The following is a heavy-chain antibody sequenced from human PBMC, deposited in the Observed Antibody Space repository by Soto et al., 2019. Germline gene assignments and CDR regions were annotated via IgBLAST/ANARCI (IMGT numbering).Heavy chain of an antibody. CDR3: AKKAYYSDNECHYYTALDH. CDR1: GFTFDTYD. J-gene: IGHJ4*02. V-gene: IGHV3-23*01. D-gene: IGHD3-22*01. CDR2: ISRSGGST. Sequence: GALRLSCVGSGFTFDTYDLNWVRQAPGKGLEWVSTISRSGGSTYYADSVKGRFTISRDNSRNTLDLHMDSLRAEDTALYYCAKKAYYSDNECHYYTALDHWGQGTVVTVSS.